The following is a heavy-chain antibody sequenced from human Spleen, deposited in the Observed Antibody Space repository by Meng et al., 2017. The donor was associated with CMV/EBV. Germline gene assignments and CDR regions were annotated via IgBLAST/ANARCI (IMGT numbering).Heavy chain of an antibody. CDR3: AMINYDFWSGYPLSGMDV. Sequence: LRLSCTISGGSISSGDHFWSWIRQPPGKGLEWIGYISYIGSTYYNSSLKSRVTISLDTSKNQFSLKLRSEDTAVYYCAMINYDFWSGYPLSGMDVWGQGTTVTVSS. V-gene: IGHV4-30-4*08. CDR2: ISYIGST. J-gene: IGHJ6*02. CDR1: GGSISSGDHF. D-gene: IGHD3-3*01.